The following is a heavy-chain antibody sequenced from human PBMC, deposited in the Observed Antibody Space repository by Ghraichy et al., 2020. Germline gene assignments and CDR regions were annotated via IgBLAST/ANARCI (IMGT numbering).Heavy chain of an antibody. CDR3: ARVYYDFWSGYFVSRYFDL. CDR2: IYYSGST. V-gene: IGHV4-59*01. Sequence: SETLSLTCTVSGGSISSYYWSWIRQPPGKGLEWIGYIYYSGSTNYNPSLKSRVTISVDTSKNQFSLKLSSVTAADTTVYYCARVYYDFWSGYFVSRYFDLWGRGTLVTVSS. D-gene: IGHD3-3*01. CDR1: GGSISSYY. J-gene: IGHJ2*01.